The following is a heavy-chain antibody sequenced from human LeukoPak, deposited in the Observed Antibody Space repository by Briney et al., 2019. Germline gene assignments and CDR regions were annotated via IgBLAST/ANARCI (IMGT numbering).Heavy chain of an antibody. D-gene: IGHD3-22*01. CDR3: ARDGGGYDSPGGWFDP. V-gene: IGHV1-2*02. J-gene: IGHJ5*02. CDR1: GYTFTGYY. Sequence: ASVKVSCKASGYTFTGYYMHWVRQAPGQGLEWMGWINPNSGGTNYAQKFQGRVTMTRDTSISTAYMELSRLRSDDTAVYYCARDGGGYDSPGGWFDPWGQGTLVTVSS. CDR2: INPNSGGT.